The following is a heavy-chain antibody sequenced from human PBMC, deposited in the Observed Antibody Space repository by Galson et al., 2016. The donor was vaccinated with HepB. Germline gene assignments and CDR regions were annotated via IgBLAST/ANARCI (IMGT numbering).Heavy chain of an antibody. D-gene: IGHD3-10*01. CDR1: GGSISSSSYY. Sequence: TLSLTCTVSGGSISSSSYYWGWIRQPPGKGLEWIGSIYYSGSTYYNPSLKSRVTISVDTSKNQFSLKLSSVTAADTAVYYCARHGSGSFNYYYYYYMDVWGKRTTVTVSS. J-gene: IGHJ6*03. CDR3: ARHGSGSFNYYYYYYMDV. V-gene: IGHV4-39*01. CDR2: IYYSGST.